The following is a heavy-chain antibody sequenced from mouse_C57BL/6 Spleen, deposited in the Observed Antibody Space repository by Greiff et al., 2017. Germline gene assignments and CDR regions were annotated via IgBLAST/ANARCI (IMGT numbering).Heavy chain of an antibody. V-gene: IGHV1-26*01. D-gene: IGHD3-2*02. Sequence: EVQLQQSGPELVKPGASVKISCKASGYTFTDYYMNWVKQSHGKSLEWIGDINPNNGGTCYNQKFKGKATLTVDKSSSTAYMELRSLTSEDSAVYYCASRGAQAPFAYWGKGTLVTVSA. CDR1: GYTFTDYY. J-gene: IGHJ3*01. CDR2: INPNNGGT. CDR3: ASRGAQAPFAY.